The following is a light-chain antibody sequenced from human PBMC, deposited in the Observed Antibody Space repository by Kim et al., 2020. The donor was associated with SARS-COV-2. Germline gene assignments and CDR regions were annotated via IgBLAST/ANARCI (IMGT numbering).Light chain of an antibody. CDR3: QSADSSGTYTV. V-gene: IGLV3-25*03. CDR2: KDS. CDR1: ALPKQY. J-gene: IGLJ3*02. Sequence: PGQTARITCSGDALPKQYAYWYQQKPGQAPVLVIYKDSERPSGIPERFSGSSSGTTVTLTISGVQAEDEADYYCQSADSSGTYTVFGGGTQLTVL.